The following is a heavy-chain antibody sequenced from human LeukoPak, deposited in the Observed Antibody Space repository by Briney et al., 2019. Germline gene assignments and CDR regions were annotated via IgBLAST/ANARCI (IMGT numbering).Heavy chain of an antibody. CDR2: IYPGDSDT. CDR3: ARHITLSGSYYQPFDY. J-gene: IGHJ4*02. V-gene: IGHV5-51*01. D-gene: IGHD1-26*01. Sequence: YWSWIRQPPGKGLEWMGIIYPGDSDTRYSPSFQGQVTISADKSISTAYLQWSSLKASDTAMYYCARHITLSGSYYQPFDYWGQGTLVTVSS. CDR1: YW.